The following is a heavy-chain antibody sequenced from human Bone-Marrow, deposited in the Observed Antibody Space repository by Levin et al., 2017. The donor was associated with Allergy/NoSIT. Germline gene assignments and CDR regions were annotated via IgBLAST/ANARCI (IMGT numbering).Heavy chain of an antibody. CDR1: GILFSSYD. CDR2: ISAGGNYI. D-gene: IGHD3-22*01. CDR3: ASWAMYHYDRSAFDYFYYAMDV. Sequence: PGGSLRLSCAASGILFSSYDMNWVRQAPGKGLEWVSSISAGGNYIYYADSVKGRFTISRDNAKNSLFLQMNRLRAEDTAVYYCASWAMYHYDRSAFDYFYYAMDVWGQGTTVTVSS. V-gene: IGHV3-21*01. J-gene: IGHJ6*02.